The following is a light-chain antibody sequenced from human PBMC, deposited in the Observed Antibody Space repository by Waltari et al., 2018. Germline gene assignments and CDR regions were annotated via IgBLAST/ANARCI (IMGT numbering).Light chain of an antibody. CDR1: QSIATN. CDR2: DAS. CDR3: QQYNRWPPIT. Sequence: EVVMTQSPATLSVSPGGRATLSCRASQSIATNLAWYQQRRGQAPRLLIFDASTRATPISGRFSGSGSGTEFTLTISSLQSEDSAVYYCQQYNRWPPITFGQGTRLEIK. V-gene: IGKV3-15*01. J-gene: IGKJ5*01.